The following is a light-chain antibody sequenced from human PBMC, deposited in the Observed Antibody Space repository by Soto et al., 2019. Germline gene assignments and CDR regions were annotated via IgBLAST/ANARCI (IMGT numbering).Light chain of an antibody. V-gene: IGLV2-14*01. CDR3: ISYTSSDTYV. CDR1: SSDVGAYKY. J-gene: IGLJ1*01. Sequence: QSVLTQPASVSGSPGQSITISCTGTSSDVGAYKYVSWYQQHPGKAPKLMIYDVSSRPSGVSNRFSGSKSGNTASLSISGVQAEDDADYYCISYTSSDTYVFGTGTKVTVL. CDR2: DVS.